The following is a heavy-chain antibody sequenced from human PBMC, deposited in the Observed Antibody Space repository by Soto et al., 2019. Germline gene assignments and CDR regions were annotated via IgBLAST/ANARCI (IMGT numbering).Heavy chain of an antibody. J-gene: IGHJ5*02. V-gene: IGHV4-30-2*01. CDR1: GRCLRSCGYS. D-gene: IGHD2-2*01. Sequence: SETLSLACAVSGRCLRSCGYSWSWIRQPPGTGLEWIGYIYHSGSTYYNPSLKSRVTISVDRSKNQFSLKLSSVTAADTAVYYCARVPDRWGQGTLVTVS. CDR2: IYHSGST. CDR3: ARVPDR.